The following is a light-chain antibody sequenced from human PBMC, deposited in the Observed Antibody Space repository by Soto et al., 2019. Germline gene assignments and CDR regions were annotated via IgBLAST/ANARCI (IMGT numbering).Light chain of an antibody. CDR1: SSDVGGYNY. CDR2: DVS. CDR3: SSYTSSSTLYV. Sequence: QSVLKHPASVSGSPGQSITIFCTGTSSDVGGYNYVSWYQQHPGKAPKLMIYDVSNRPSGVSNRFSGSKSGNTASLTISGLQAEDEADYYCSSYTSSSTLYVFGTGTKVTVL. J-gene: IGLJ1*01. V-gene: IGLV2-14*01.